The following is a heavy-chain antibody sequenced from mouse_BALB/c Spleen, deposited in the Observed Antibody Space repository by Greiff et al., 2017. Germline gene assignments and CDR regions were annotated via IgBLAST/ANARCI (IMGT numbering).Heavy chain of an antibody. CDR1: GFAFSSYD. V-gene: IGHV5-12-1*01. CDR2: ISSGGGST. J-gene: IGHJ3*01. Sequence: EVKLVESGGGLVKPGGSLKLSCAASGFAFSSYDMSWVRQTPEKRLEWVAYISSGGGSTYYPDTVKGRFTISRDNAKNTLYLQMSSLKSEDTAMYYCARHHYGKVPFAYWGQGTLVTVSA. CDR3: ARHHYGKVPFAY. D-gene: IGHD2-1*01.